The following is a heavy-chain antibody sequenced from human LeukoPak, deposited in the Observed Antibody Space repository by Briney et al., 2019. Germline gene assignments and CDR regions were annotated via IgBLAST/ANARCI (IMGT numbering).Heavy chain of an antibody. J-gene: IGHJ4*02. V-gene: IGHV3-21*01. D-gene: IGHD6-13*01. Sequence: KTGGSLRLSCAASGFTFSSYSMNWVRQAPGKGLEWVSSISSSSSYIYYADSVKGRFTISRDNAKNSLYLQMNSLRAEDTAVYYCARDLAAAGIGGYYFDYWGQGTLVTVSS. CDR3: ARDLAAAGIGGYYFDY. CDR2: ISSSSSYI. CDR1: GFTFSSYS.